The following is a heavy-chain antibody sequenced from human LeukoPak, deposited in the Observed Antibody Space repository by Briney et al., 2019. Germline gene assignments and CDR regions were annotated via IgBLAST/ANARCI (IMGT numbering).Heavy chain of an antibody. CDR1: GVTLSNYA. CDR2: ISSSGSGGNT. CDR3: AKDRTVGASYWYFDL. D-gene: IGHD1-26*01. J-gene: IGHJ2*01. Sequence: GGSLRLSCVASGVTLSNYAMSWARQAPGKGLEWVSGISSSGSGGNTYYADSVKGRFTISRDSSRSTLFLHMNTLRAEDTAIYYCAKDRTVGASYWYFDLWGRGTLVTVSS. V-gene: IGHV3-23*01.